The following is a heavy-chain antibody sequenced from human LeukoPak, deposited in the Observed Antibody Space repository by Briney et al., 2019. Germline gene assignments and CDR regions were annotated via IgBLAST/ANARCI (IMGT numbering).Heavy chain of an antibody. CDR3: ARDYGSGGDDAFDI. V-gene: IGHV4-59*01. D-gene: IGHD3-10*01. Sequence: SETLSLTCTVSGGSTSSYYWSWIRQPPGKGLEWIGYIYYSGSTNYNPSLKSRVTISVDTSKNQFSLKLSSVTAADTAVYYCARDYGSGGDDAFDIWGQGTMVTVSS. CDR2: IYYSGST. CDR1: GGSTSSYY. J-gene: IGHJ3*02.